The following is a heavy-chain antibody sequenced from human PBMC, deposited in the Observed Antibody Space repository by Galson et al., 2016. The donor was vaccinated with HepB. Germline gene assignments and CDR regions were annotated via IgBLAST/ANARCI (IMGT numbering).Heavy chain of an antibody. CDR3: ARRNSLDD. V-gene: IGHV3-7*01. CDR1: GFGFGVFW. J-gene: IGHJ4*02. D-gene: IGHD1-7*01. CDR2: IKYDGSEQ. Sequence: SLRLSCAGSGFGFGVFWMNWVRQAPGKGLEWAANIKYDGSEQNYADSVKGRFTISRDNAKNSVDLQMFRLRADDTAVYYCARRNSLDDWGQGALVTVSS.